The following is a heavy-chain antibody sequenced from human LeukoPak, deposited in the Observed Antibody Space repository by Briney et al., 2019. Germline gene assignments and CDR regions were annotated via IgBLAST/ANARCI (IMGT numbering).Heavy chain of an antibody. CDR3: AKARRGFGGVKALYFDY. D-gene: IGHD3-16*01. J-gene: IGHJ4*02. CDR1: GGSISSSSYY. CDR2: IYYSGST. Sequence: PSETLSLTCTVSGGSISSSSYYWGWIRQPPGKGLEWIGSIYYSGSTYYNPSLKSRVTISVDTSKNQFSLKLSSVTAADTAVYYCAKARRGFGGVKALYFDYWGQGTLVTVSS. V-gene: IGHV4-39*01.